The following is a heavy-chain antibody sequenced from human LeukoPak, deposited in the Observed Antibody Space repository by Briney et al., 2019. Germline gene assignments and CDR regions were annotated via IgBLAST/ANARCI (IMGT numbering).Heavy chain of an antibody. CDR2: VNADGGNT. D-gene: IGHD1-26*01. Sequence: GGSLRLSCAASGFTFGNYRMSWVRLAPGKGLEWVSTVNADGGNTYYADSVKGRFTISRDNSKSTLILQMNSLRVEDTALYYCTKRVKYGGTWDHFADWGQGTLVTVSS. CDR1: GFTFGNYR. J-gene: IGHJ4*02. CDR3: TKRVKYGGTWDHFAD. V-gene: IGHV3-23*01.